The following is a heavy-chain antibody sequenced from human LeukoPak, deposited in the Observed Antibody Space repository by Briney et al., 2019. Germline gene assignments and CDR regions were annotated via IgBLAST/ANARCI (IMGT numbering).Heavy chain of an antibody. D-gene: IGHD6-6*01. CDR1: GGSISRSSYY. V-gene: IGHV4-39*07. CDR2: IYYSGTT. J-gene: IGHJ4*02. Sequence: PSETLSLTCTVSGGSISRSSYYWGWIRQPPGKGLEWIGSIYYSGTTYYNPSLKSRVIISVDTSKNQFSLKLSSVSAADTAVYYCVREGALAAPPGYWGQGTLVTVSS. CDR3: VREGALAAPPGY.